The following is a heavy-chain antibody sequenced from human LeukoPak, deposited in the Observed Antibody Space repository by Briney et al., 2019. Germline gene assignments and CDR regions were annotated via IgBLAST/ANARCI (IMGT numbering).Heavy chain of an antibody. D-gene: IGHD6-19*01. Sequence: GGSLRLSCAASGFSFSDYEMNWVRQAPGKGLEWVSYISSSGSTIYYADSVKGRFTISRDNAKNSLYLQMNSLRAEDTAVYYCASIAVAGVNWFDPWGQGTLVTVSS. CDR2: ISSSGSTI. CDR1: GFSFSDYE. V-gene: IGHV3-48*03. J-gene: IGHJ5*02. CDR3: ASIAVAGVNWFDP.